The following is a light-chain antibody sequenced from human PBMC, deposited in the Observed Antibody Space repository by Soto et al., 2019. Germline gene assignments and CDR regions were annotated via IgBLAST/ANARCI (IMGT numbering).Light chain of an antibody. CDR2: DVS. V-gene: IGLV2-14*01. CDR3: SSYTNSSTREGYV. Sequence: QSVLTQPASVSGSPGQSITISCTGTSSDVGGYNYVSWYQQHPGKAPKLMIYDVSNRPAGVSNHFSGSKSGNTASQTISGLQAEDEADYYCSSYTNSSTREGYVFGTGTKLTVL. J-gene: IGLJ1*01. CDR1: SSDVGGYNY.